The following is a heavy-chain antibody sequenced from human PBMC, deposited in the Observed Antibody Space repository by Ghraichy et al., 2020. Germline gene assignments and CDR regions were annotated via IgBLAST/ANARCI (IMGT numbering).Heavy chain of an antibody. J-gene: IGHJ3*02. CDR2: INHSGST. V-gene: IGHV4-34*01. Sequence: SETLSLTCAVYGGSFSGYFWSWIRQPPGKGLEWIGEINHSGSTNYNPSLKSRVTISVDTSKNQFSLKLSSVTAADTAVYYCARRWIQLWFSYGDYPEAFDIWGQGTMVTVSS. CDR1: GGSFSGYF. CDR3: ARRWIQLWFSYGDYPEAFDI. D-gene: IGHD5-18*01.